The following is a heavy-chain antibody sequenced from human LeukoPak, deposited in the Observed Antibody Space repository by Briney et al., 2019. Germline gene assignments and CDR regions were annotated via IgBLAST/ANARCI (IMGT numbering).Heavy chain of an antibody. V-gene: IGHV3-74*01. CDR1: GFTFSNAW. CDR3: TRVQAGRSGLMDV. CDR2: IDANGGGT. Sequence: PGGSLRLSCAASGFTFSNAWMHWVRQAPGKGLVWVSRIDANGGGTTYADSVKGRFAISRDNAKNTLYLQMSSLRIEDTAVYYCTRVQAGRSGLMDVWGRGTTVTVSS. D-gene: IGHD2-8*02. J-gene: IGHJ6*02.